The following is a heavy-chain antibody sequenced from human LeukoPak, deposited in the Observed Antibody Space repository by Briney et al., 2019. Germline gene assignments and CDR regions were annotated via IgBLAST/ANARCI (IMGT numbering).Heavy chain of an antibody. D-gene: IGHD2/OR15-2a*01. Sequence: ASVKVSCKAFGYTFTSYYKHWVRQAPGQGLEWWGIIDPSGGSTSYAQKFQGRVPMTRDTSTSTVYMELSSLRSEDTAVYYCARAPNSPWFDPWGQGTLVTASP. J-gene: IGHJ5*02. CDR1: GYTFTSYY. V-gene: IGHV1-46*01. CDR2: IDPSGGST. CDR3: ARAPNSPWFDP.